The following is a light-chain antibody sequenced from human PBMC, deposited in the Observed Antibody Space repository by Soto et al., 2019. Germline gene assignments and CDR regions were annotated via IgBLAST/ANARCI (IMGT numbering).Light chain of an antibody. CDR3: QELNSYPYT. V-gene: IGKV1-9*01. Sequence: DIQLTQSPSFLSASVGDRVTITCRASQGINNYLAWYQQNPGKAPKLLIYAASAFQSGVPSRFSGSGSGTEFTLTISSLQPEDFATYYCQELNSYPYTFGQGTKLEIK. CDR2: AAS. J-gene: IGKJ2*01. CDR1: QGINNY.